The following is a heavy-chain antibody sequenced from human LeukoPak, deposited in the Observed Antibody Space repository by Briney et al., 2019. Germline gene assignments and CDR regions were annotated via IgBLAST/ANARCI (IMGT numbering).Heavy chain of an antibody. D-gene: IGHD4-23*01. CDR1: GGSISSGDYY. V-gene: IGHV4-30-4*01. Sequence: TLSLTCAVSGGSISSGDYYWSWIRQPPGKGLEWIGYIYYSGSTYYNPSLKSRVTISVDTSKNQFSLKLSSVTAADTAVYYCAREDNDYGGTTPFFDYWGQGTLVTVSS. CDR2: IYYSGST. J-gene: IGHJ4*02. CDR3: AREDNDYGGTTPFFDY.